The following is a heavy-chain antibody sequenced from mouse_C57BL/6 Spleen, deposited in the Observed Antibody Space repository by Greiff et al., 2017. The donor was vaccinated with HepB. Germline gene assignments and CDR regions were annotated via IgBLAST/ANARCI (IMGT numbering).Heavy chain of an antibody. V-gene: IGHV1-82*01. D-gene: IGHD1-1*01. CDR1: GYAFSSSW. J-gene: IGHJ3*01. CDR2: IYPGDGDT. CDR3: AVPDYGSSSRFLAY. Sequence: QVQLQQSGPELVKPGASVKISCKASGYAFSSSWMNWVKQRPGKGLEWIGRIYPGDGDTNYNGKFKGKATLTADKSSSTAYMQLSSLTSEESAVSFWAVPDYGSSSRFLAYWGQGTLVTVSA.